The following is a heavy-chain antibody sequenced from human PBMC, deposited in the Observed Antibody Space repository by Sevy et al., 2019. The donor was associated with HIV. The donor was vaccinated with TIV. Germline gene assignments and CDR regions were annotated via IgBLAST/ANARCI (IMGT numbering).Heavy chain of an antibody. CDR1: GFTFSSYA. CDR3: AKDVTGSLGYYDY. Sequence: GESLKISCAASGFTFSSYAMSWVRQAPGKGLEWVSAISGSGGSTYYADSVKGRFTISRDNSKNTLYLQMNSLRAEDTAVYYCAKDVTGSLGYYDYWGQGTLVTVST. D-gene: IGHD2-15*01. J-gene: IGHJ4*02. V-gene: IGHV3-23*01. CDR2: ISGSGGST.